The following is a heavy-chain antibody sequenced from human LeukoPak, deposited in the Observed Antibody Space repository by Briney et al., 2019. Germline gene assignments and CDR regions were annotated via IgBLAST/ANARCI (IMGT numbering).Heavy chain of an antibody. CDR3: ARVRGSGSFDY. CDR1: GGSIGSGDYY. D-gene: IGHD3-10*01. Sequence: SQTLSLTCTVSGGSIGSGDYYWSWIRQPPGTGLEWIGYIYYSGSTYYNPSLKSRVTISVDTSKNQFSLKLSSVTAADTAVYYCARVRGSGSFDYWGQGTLVTVSS. V-gene: IGHV4-30-4*01. CDR2: IYYSGST. J-gene: IGHJ4*02.